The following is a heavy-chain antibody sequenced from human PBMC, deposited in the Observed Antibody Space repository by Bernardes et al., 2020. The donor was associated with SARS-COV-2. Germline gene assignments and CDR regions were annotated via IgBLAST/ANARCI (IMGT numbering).Heavy chain of an antibody. J-gene: IGHJ3*02. V-gene: IGHV1-18*01. CDR1: GYSFTSYG. CDR2: NSTSYGNT. Sequence: ASVKVSCRASGYSFTSYGISWVRQAPGQGLQWMGWNSTSYGNTNYAENFQDRVTLTADTSTNIAYMELRSLRFDDTAVYYCARDDAAAGPFHNSAFDIWGQGTMVTVSS. D-gene: IGHD6-13*01. CDR3: ARDDAAAGPFHNSAFDI.